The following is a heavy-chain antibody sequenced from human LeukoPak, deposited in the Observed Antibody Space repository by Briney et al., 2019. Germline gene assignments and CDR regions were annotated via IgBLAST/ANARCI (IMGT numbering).Heavy chain of an antibody. CDR3: ARDAVDTANAV. J-gene: IGHJ6*02. V-gene: IGHV3-74*01. D-gene: IGHD5-18*01. CDR2: INSDGSIT. Sequence: GGSLRLSCAASGFTLSSYAMSWVRQAPGKGLVWVSHINSDGSITSYADSVKGRFTISRDNAKNTLYLQMNSLRAEDTAVYYCARDAVDTANAVWGQGTTVTVSS. CDR1: GFTLSSYA.